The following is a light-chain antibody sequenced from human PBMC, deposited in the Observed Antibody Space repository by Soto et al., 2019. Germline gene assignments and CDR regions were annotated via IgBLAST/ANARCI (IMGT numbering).Light chain of an antibody. CDR1: QGIRKY. J-gene: IGKJ1*01. Sequence: DIQMTQSPSSLSASVGDRVTITCRSSQGIRKYLAWYQQKPGKVPKLLIYAASTLQSGVPSRFSGSGSGTEFTITISSLQPEDVATYYCQKYNSAPRTFGQGTKVEIK. CDR3: QKYNSAPRT. CDR2: AAS. V-gene: IGKV1-27*01.